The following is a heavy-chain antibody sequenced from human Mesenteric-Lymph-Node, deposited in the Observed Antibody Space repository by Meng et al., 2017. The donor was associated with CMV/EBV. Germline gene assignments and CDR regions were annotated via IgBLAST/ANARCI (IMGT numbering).Heavy chain of an antibody. CDR1: GYTFTTYG. V-gene: IGHV1-18*01. Sequence: ASVKVSCKTSGYTFTTYGVSWVRQAPGQGLEWMGWISGYNGDTKYVQKFQGRVTMTADTSTTTAYLELWSLRSDDTAVYYCARTSLEWFGTDYWGQGTLVTVSS. J-gene: IGHJ4*02. D-gene: IGHD3-3*02. CDR3: ARTSLEWFGTDY. CDR2: ISGYNGDT.